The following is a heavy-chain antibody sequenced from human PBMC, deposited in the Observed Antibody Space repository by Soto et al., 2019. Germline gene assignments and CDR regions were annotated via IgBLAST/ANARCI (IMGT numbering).Heavy chain of an antibody. Sequence: SETLSLTCTVSGYSISSGDYYWSWILQPPGKGLEWIGCIYYSGNTYYNPSLKRRFSISVDTSKNQFSLQLSSVTVADTAVYYCASDGKRDRSTTATIASWGMGNLVT. V-gene: IGHV4-30-4*01. CDR3: ASDGKRDRSTTATIAS. CDR2: IYYSGNT. J-gene: IGHJ4*02. D-gene: IGHD1-1*01. CDR1: GYSISSGDYY.